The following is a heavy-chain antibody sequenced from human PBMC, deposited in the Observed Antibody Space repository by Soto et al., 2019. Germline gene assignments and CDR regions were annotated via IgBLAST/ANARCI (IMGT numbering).Heavy chain of an antibody. CDR3: ARDAMSMVRGTNNWFDP. Sequence: EVQLLESGGGLVQPGGSLTLSCAASGFTFSNYAMSWVRQAPEKGLEWVSAISGGGISTYYADSVRGRFTISRDNSRNTLYLRRNRLRAEDTAVYYCARDAMSMVRGTNNWFDPWGQGTLVTVSS. CDR2: ISGGGIST. CDR1: GFTFSNYA. D-gene: IGHD3-10*01. J-gene: IGHJ5*02. V-gene: IGHV3-23*01.